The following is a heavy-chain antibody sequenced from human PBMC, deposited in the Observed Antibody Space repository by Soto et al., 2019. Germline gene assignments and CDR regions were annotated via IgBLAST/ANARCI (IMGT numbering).Heavy chain of an antibody. CDR2: IYYSGNT. Sequence: SETLSLTCTVSGGSISSYYWSWIRQPPGKGLEWIGYIYYSGNTNYNPSLKSRVTISVDTSKNQFSLKVRSVTAADTAVYYCARRGTAQHFDYWGQGTLVTVSS. J-gene: IGHJ4*02. D-gene: IGHD2-2*01. CDR1: GGSISSYY. V-gene: IGHV4-59*01. CDR3: ARRGTAQHFDY.